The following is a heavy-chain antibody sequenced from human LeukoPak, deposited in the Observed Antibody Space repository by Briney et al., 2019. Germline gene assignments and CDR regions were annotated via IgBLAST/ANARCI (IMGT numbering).Heavy chain of an antibody. CDR1: GFTVSSNY. Sequence: GGSLRLSCVASGFTVSSNYMSWVRQAPGKGLEWVSVIYSGGNTYYADSVKGRFTISRDSSKNTLSLQMNSLRAEDTAVYYCAREEVLTGYSYFDHWGQGTLVTVSS. CDR2: IYSGGNT. J-gene: IGHJ4*02. V-gene: IGHV3-66*01. CDR3: AREEVLTGYSYFDH. D-gene: IGHD3-9*01.